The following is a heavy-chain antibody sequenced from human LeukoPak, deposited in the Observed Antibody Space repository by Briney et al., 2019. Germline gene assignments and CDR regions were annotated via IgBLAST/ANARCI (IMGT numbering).Heavy chain of an antibody. D-gene: IGHD2-8*01. Sequence: SETLSLTCTVSGGSISSSSYYWGWIRQPPGKGLEWIGSIYYSGSTYYNPSLKGRVTISVDTSKNQFSLKLSSVTAADTAVYYCARHLMGYYFDYWGQGTLVTVSS. CDR1: GGSISSSSYY. CDR2: IYYSGST. CDR3: ARHLMGYYFDY. J-gene: IGHJ4*02. V-gene: IGHV4-39*01.